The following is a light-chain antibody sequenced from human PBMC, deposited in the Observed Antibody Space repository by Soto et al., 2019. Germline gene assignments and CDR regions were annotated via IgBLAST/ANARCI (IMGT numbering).Light chain of an antibody. CDR3: CSYVGGDTLI. J-gene: IGLJ1*01. V-gene: IGLV2-11*01. Sequence: QSVLTQPRSVSGSPGQTGTISCTGTSRDVGFSNYISWYQQHPGEAPKLVIYDVAQRPSGVPDRLSGSRSGKTASLTISGLQPDDEGDYYCCSYVGGDTLIFGSGTKVTVL. CDR1: SRDVGFSNY. CDR2: DVA.